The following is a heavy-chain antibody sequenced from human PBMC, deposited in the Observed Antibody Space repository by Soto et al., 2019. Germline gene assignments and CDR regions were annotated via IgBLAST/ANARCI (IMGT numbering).Heavy chain of an antibody. CDR2: ISGSAAST. Sequence: GRSLRLSCAAFGFTFSGLAMSRVRQAPGKGLEWVSGISGSAASTNYADSVKGRFTISRDNSKSTLYLQMNSLRAEDTAVYYCAKDVHYDILTGIEYFHHWAQGTLVTVSS. CDR3: AKDVHYDILTGIEYFHH. CDR1: GFTFSGLA. D-gene: IGHD3-9*01. V-gene: IGHV3-23*01. J-gene: IGHJ1*01.